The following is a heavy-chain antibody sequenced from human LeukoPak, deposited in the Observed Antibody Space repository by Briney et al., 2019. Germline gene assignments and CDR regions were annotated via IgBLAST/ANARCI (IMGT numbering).Heavy chain of an antibody. CDR2: ISGSGGST. V-gene: IGHV3-23*01. D-gene: IGHD1-26*01. J-gene: IGHJ4*02. CDR1: GFTFSSHW. Sequence: GGSLRLSCAASGFTFSSHWMTWVRQAPGKGLEWVSVISGSGGSTYYADSVKGRFTISRDNSKNTLYLQMNSLRAEDTAVYYCAKDLARIVGASFDYWGQGTLVTVSS. CDR3: AKDLARIVGASFDY.